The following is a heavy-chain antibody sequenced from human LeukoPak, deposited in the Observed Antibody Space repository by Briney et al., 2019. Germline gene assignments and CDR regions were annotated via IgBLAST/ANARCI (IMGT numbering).Heavy chain of an antibody. Sequence: GGSLRLSCAASGFTFSSYAMSWVRQAPGKGLEWVANIKQDGSEKYYVDSVKGRFTISRDNAKNSLYLQMNSLRAEDTAVYYCARFGGYYVRYFDYWGQGTLVTVSS. D-gene: IGHD3-22*01. CDR1: GFTFSSYA. V-gene: IGHV3-7*01. CDR2: IKQDGSEK. J-gene: IGHJ4*02. CDR3: ARFGGYYVRYFDY.